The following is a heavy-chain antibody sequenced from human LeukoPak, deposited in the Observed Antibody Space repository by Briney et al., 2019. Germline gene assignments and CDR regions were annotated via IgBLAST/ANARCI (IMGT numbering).Heavy chain of an antibody. CDR1: GGSFSGYY. J-gene: IGHJ6*03. CDR3: ARGRGVGFLEWFRTRHNYYMDV. CDR2: INHSGST. V-gene: IGHV4-34*01. D-gene: IGHD3-3*01. Sequence: SETLSLTCAVYGGSFSGYYWSWIRQPPGKGLEWIGEINHSGSTNYNPSLKSRVTISVDTSKNQFSLKLSSVTAADTAVYYCARGRGVGFLEWFRTRHNYYMDVWGKGTTVTVSS.